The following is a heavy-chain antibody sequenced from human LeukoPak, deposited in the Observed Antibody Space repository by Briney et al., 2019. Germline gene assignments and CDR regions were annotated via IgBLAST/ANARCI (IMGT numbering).Heavy chain of an antibody. CDR3: AREGHYYGSGSYWTIDY. CDR2: IYYSGST. J-gene: IGHJ4*02. CDR1: GGSISSYY. V-gene: IGHV4-59*01. Sequence: SKTLSLTCTVSGGSISSYYWSWIRQPPGKGLEWIGYIYYSGSTNYNPSLKSRVTISVDTSKNQFSLKLSSVIAADTAVYYCAREGHYYGSGSYWTIDYWGQGTLVTVSS. D-gene: IGHD3-10*01.